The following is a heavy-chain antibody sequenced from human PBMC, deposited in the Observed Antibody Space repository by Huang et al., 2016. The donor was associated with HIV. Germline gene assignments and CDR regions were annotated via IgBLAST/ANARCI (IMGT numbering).Heavy chain of an antibody. V-gene: IGHV3-7*01. J-gene: IGHJ6*02. CDR1: GFNFSAYW. D-gene: IGHD3-9*01. Sequence: EVHLVESGGDLVQPGGSLRLSCVASGFNFSAYWMSWVRQAPGKGLEWVANIKQDGSVKNYVDSVKGRFTISRDNAKNSVYLQLTSLRAEDTAVYYCARGGIYYDVLTGRHYYYNGLDVWGQGTTVTVSS. CDR3: ARGGIYYDVLTGRHYYYNGLDV. CDR2: IKQDGSVK.